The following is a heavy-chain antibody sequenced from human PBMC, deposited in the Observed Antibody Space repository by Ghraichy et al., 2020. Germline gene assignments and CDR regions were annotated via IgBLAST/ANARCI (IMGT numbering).Heavy chain of an antibody. D-gene: IGHD3-10*01. Sequence: SETLSLTCAVYGGSFSGYYWSWIRQPPGKGLEWIGEINHSGSTNYNPSLKSRVTISVDTSKNQFSLKLSSVTAADTAVYYCARLGRGEISLKGRAFDIWGQGTMVTVSS. CDR2: INHSGST. CDR1: GGSFSGYY. V-gene: IGHV4-34*01. J-gene: IGHJ3*02. CDR3: ARLGRGEISLKGRAFDI.